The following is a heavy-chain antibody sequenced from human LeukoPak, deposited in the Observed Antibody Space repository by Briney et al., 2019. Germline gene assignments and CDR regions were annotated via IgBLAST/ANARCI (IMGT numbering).Heavy chain of an antibody. D-gene: IGHD3-3*01. V-gene: IGHV4-59*08. Sequence: PSETLSLTCTVSGGSINGYSWSWVRQPPGKGLEWIAYIYYSGSTNYNPSLKSRVTISLDTSKKQFSLKLSSVTAADTAVYSCARATYYDFRSGTSYGMDVWGQGTTVIVSS. CDR1: GGSINGYS. J-gene: IGHJ6*02. CDR2: IYYSGST. CDR3: ARATYYDFRSGTSYGMDV.